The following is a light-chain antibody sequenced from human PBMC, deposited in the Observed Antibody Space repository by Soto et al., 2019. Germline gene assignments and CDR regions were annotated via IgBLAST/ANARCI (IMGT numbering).Light chain of an antibody. CDR2: DVS. CDR1: SSDVGGYNY. J-gene: IGLJ1*01. Sequence: QSALTHPASVSGSHRHASSISCTETSSDVGGYNYVSWYQQHPGKAPKLMIYDVSNRPSRVSNRFSGSKSGNTASLTISGLQAEDEADYYCSSYTSSSTYVFGTGTKVTVL. CDR3: SSYTSSSTYV. V-gene: IGLV2-14*01.